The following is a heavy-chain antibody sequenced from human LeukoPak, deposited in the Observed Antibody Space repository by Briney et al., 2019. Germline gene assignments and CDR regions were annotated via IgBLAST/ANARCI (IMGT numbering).Heavy chain of an antibody. CDR2: IYHSGST. V-gene: IGHV4-38-2*02. D-gene: IGHD3-9*01. CDR1: GYSISSNYH. CDR3: ARGGDYYDILTGYQPLYYFDY. J-gene: IGHJ4*02. Sequence: PSETLSHTCTVSGYSISSNYHWGWIRQPPGKGLEWIATIYHSGSTYYNPSLKSRVTISVDTSKNQFSLKLSSVTAADTAVYHCARGGDYYDILTGYQPLYYFDYWGQGTLVTVSS.